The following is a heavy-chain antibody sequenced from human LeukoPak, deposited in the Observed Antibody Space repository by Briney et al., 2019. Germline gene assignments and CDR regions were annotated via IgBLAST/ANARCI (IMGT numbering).Heavy chain of an antibody. D-gene: IGHD2-2*01. CDR1: GGSISSFY. CDR3: ARHSTRSGGAFDI. V-gene: IGHV4-59*08. CDR2: IYYSGST. J-gene: IGHJ3*02. Sequence: MTSETLSITCTVSGGSISSFYLRWMRQPPGKGLEGSGYIYYSGSTNYNPSLKSRVTISVDTSTNQFSLKLSSVPAADTAVYYCARHSTRSGGAFDIWGPGTLVTVSP.